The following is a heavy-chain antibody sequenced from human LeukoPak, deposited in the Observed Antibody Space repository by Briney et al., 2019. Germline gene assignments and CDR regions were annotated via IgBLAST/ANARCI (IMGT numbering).Heavy chain of an antibody. Sequence: GGSLRLSCAASGFTFSSYAMHWVRQAPGKGLEGVAVIWYDGSNKYYADSEKGRSTISRDNSKNTLYLQMNSLRADDTAVYYCAKVTDSSGYFPSDYWGQGTLVTVSS. CDR3: AKVTDSSGYFPSDY. CDR2: IWYDGSNK. V-gene: IGHV3-33*06. CDR1: GFTFSSYA. D-gene: IGHD3-22*01. J-gene: IGHJ4*02.